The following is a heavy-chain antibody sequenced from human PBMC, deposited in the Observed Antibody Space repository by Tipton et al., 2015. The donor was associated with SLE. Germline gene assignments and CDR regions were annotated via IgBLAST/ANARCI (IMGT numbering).Heavy chain of an antibody. CDR1: GFIVSSNY. D-gene: IGHD5-12*01. CDR3: AKKLTTSGYDW. V-gene: IGHV3-53*05. J-gene: IGHJ4*02. Sequence: PLRLSCAASGFIVSSNYMSWVRQAPGKGLEWVSFIYSGGGTYYADSVMGRFTISRDNSKNTVYLQMNSLRAEDTAIYYCAKKLTTSGYDWWGQGTLVTVSS. CDR2: IYSGGGT.